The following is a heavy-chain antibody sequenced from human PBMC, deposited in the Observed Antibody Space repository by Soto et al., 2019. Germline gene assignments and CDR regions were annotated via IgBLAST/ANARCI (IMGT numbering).Heavy chain of an antibody. D-gene: IGHD6-6*01. CDR3: ARVSSIAARRSFDS. CDR2: LNPYNGKT. V-gene: IGHV1-8*01. CDR1: GYTFTSHD. J-gene: IGHJ4*02. Sequence: QVQLVQSGTEVKTPGASVKVSCKASGYTFTSHDINWVRQATGQGLEWMGWLNPYNGKTAYAQRCQGTVTMTWNATTGTVYLELSSLRSEDTAMYYCARVSSIAARRSFDSWGQGTLVTVSS.